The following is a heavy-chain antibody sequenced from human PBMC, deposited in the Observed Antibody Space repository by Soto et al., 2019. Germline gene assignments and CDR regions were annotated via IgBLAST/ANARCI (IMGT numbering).Heavy chain of an antibody. Sequence: LSLTCAVYGGSFSGYYWSWIRQPPGKGLEWIGEINHSGSTNYNPSLKSRVTISVDTSKNQFSLKLSSVTAADTAVYYCASISLTHMDVWGQGTTVTVSS. CDR3: ASISLTHMDV. CDR1: GGSFSGYY. CDR2: INHSGST. V-gene: IGHV4-34*01. D-gene: IGHD2-8*01. J-gene: IGHJ6*02.